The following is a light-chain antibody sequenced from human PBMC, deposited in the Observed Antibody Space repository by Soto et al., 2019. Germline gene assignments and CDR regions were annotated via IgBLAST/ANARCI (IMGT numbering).Light chain of an antibody. CDR1: SSDVGTYDL. Sequence: QSVLTQPASVSESPGQSITISCIGTSSDVGTYDLVSWYQQHPGKASKVIISKVTNRPSGVSTRFSGSKSGNTASLTISGLQTEDEAYYYCSSYTSSTTWVFGGGTKLTVL. CDR2: KVT. CDR3: SSYTSSTTWV. V-gene: IGLV2-14*01. J-gene: IGLJ3*02.